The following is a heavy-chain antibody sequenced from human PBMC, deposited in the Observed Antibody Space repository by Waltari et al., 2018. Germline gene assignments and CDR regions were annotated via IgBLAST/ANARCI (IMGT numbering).Heavy chain of an antibody. CDR1: GGSISSYY. CDR3: AREAFYVDTAMADAFDI. CDR2: IYTSGST. V-gene: IGHV4-4*07. J-gene: IGHJ3*02. Sequence: QVQLQESGPGLVKPSETLSLTCTVSGGSISSYYWIWIRQPAGKGLEWIGRIYTSGSTNYNPSLKSRVTMSVDTSKNQFSLKLSSVTAADTAVYYCAREAFYVDTAMADAFDIWGQGTMVTVSS. D-gene: IGHD5-18*01.